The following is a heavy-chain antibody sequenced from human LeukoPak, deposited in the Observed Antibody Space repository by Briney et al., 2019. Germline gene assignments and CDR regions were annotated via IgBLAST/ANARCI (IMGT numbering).Heavy chain of an antibody. CDR3: AQETVTNPT. D-gene: IGHD4-17*01. J-gene: IGHJ5*02. Sequence: PSETLSLTCTVSGGSISSSSYYWGWIRQPPGKGLERIGSIYYSGSTYYNPSLKSRVTISVDTSKNQFSLKLSSVTAADTAVYYCAQETVTNPTWGQGTLVTVSS. CDR1: GGSISSSSYY. CDR2: IYYSGST. V-gene: IGHV4-39*01.